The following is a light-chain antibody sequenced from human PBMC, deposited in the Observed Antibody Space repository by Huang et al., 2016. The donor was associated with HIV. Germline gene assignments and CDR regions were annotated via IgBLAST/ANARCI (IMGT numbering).Light chain of an antibody. CDR2: DAS. V-gene: IGKV3-15*01. J-gene: IGKJ5*01. CDR1: QSLGSN. CDR3: QQYNNRPPVT. Sequence: EIVLTQSPATLSVSPGARATLSCRASQSLGSNLAWYQQTPGQAPRLLIYDASTRATGIPARFSVSGSGTEFTLTITSLQSEDFAIYYCQQYNNRPPVTFGQGTRLDIK.